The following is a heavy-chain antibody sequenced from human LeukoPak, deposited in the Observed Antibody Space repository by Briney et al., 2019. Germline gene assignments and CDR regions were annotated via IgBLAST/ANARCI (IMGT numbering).Heavy chain of an antibody. CDR1: GYTFTSYG. CDR3: ARFGDSSGYYLLDY. Sequence: ASVKVSCKASGYTFTSYGISWVRQAPGQGLEWMGWISAYNGNTNYAQKLQGRVTMTTDTSTSTVYMELRSLRSDDTAVYYCARFGDSSGYYLLDYWGQGTLVTVSS. J-gene: IGHJ4*02. D-gene: IGHD3-22*01. V-gene: IGHV1-18*01. CDR2: ISAYNGNT.